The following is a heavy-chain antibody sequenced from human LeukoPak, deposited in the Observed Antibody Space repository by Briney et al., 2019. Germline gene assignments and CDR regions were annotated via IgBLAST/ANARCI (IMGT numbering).Heavy chain of an antibody. CDR3: ASGYYYDSSALRDDAFDI. J-gene: IGHJ3*02. CDR2: IYYSGST. V-gene: IGHV4-61*08. D-gene: IGHD3-22*01. CDR1: GGSISSGDYY. Sequence: SEALSLTCTVSGGSISSGDYYWSWIRQPPGKGLEWIGYIYYSGSTNYNPSLKSRVTISVDTSKNQFSLKLSSVTAADTAVYYCASGYYYDSSALRDDAFDIWGQGTMVTVSS.